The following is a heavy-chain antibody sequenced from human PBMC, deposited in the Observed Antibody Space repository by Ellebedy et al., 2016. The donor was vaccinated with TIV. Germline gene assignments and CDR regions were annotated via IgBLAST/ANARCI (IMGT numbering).Heavy chain of an antibody. D-gene: IGHD2-15*01. CDR1: GYTFTSYY. V-gene: IGHV1-46*01. Sequence: AASVKVSCKASGYTFTSYYMHWVRQAPRQGLEWMGIIDPSGGSTTYAQKFQGRVTMTRDTSTSTVYMELSSLRSEDTAVYYCARDSHDCSGGNCYPEYWGQGTLVTVSS. J-gene: IGHJ4*02. CDR3: ARDSHDCSGGNCYPEY. CDR2: IDPSGGST.